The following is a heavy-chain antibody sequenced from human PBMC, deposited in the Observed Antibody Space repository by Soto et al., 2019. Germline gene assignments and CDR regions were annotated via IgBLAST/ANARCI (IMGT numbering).Heavy chain of an antibody. CDR3: ARQRERGYSYGSPHYYYYYGMDV. J-gene: IGHJ6*02. D-gene: IGHD5-18*01. V-gene: IGHV3-7*03. CDR1: GFTFSSYW. Sequence: GGSLRLSCAASGFTFSSYWMSWVRQAPGKGLEWVANIKQDGSEKYYVDSVKGRFTISRDNAKNSLYLQMNSLRAEDTAMYYCARQRERGYSYGSPHYYYYYGMDVWGQGTTVTVSS. CDR2: IKQDGSEK.